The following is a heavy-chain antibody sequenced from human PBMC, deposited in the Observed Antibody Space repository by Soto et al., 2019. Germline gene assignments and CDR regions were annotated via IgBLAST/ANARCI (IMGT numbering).Heavy chain of an antibody. Sequence: SSYSINWVRQAPGLGLEWMGRINPILSMSNYAQRFQGRVTMTAVKSTSTAYMELSSLRSEDTAMYYCASSYGSGYRAFDYWGQGALVTVSS. V-gene: IGHV1-69*02. CDR2: INPILSMS. CDR1: SSYS. D-gene: IGHD3-10*01. J-gene: IGHJ4*02. CDR3: ASSYGSGYRAFDY.